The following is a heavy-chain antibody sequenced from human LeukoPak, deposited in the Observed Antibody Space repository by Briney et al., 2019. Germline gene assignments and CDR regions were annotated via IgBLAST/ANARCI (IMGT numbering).Heavy chain of an antibody. V-gene: IGHV4-34*01. J-gene: IGHJ3*02. CDR3: ARGIHPHHIVVVIATRGAFDI. Sequence: SETLSLTCAVYGGSFSGYYWSWIRQPPGKGLEWIGEINHSGSTNYNPSLKSRVTMSVDTSKNQFSLKLSSVTAEDTAVYYCARGIHPHHIVVVIATRGAFDIWGQGTMVTVSS. CDR1: GGSFSGYY. CDR2: INHSGST. D-gene: IGHD2-21*01.